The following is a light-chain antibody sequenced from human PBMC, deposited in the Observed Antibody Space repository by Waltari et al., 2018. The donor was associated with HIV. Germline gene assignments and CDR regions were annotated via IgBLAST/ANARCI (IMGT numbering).Light chain of an antibody. Sequence: SYELTQPPSVSVSPGQTARITCSGDALPTQYVYWYQQKPGQAPVLVIFKDSERPSGIPERFSGSSSGTTATLTISEVQAEDEADYYCQSADSSDTYLVVFGGGTKVTV. CDR1: ALPTQY. V-gene: IGLV3-25*03. CDR3: QSADSSDTYLVV. J-gene: IGLJ2*01. CDR2: KDS.